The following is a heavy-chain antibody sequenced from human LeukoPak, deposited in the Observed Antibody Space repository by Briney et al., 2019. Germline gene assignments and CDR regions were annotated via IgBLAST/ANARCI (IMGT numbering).Heavy chain of an antibody. Sequence: ASVEVSCKASGYTFTGYYMHWVRQAPGQGLEWMGWINPNSGGTNYAQKFQGRVTMTRDTSISTAYMELSRLRSDDTAVYYCAVVRFLEWITYGMDVWGQGTTVTVSS. CDR2: INPNSGGT. D-gene: IGHD3-3*01. V-gene: IGHV1-2*02. CDR1: GYTFTGYY. J-gene: IGHJ6*02. CDR3: AVVRFLEWITYGMDV.